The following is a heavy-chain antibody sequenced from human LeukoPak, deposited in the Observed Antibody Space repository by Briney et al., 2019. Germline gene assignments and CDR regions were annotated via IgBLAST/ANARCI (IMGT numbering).Heavy chain of an antibody. D-gene: IGHD3-10*01. CDR3: ARDSGSGSYSGY. V-gene: IGHV3-74*01. CDR2: INPDGSGT. CDR1: GFTFSTYW. J-gene: IGHJ4*02. Sequence: GGSLRLSCAASGFTFSTYWMHWVRQGPGKGLVWVSRINPDGSGTSHADSEKGRFTISRDNAKNTLYLQMNSLRAEDTAVYYCARDSGSGSYSGYWGLGTLVTVSS.